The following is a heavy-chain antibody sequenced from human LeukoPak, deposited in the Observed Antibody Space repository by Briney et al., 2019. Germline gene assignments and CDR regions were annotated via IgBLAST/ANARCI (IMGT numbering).Heavy chain of an antibody. CDR1: GGSISSGGYY. Sequence: SQTLSLTCSVSGGSISSGGYYWSWIRQPPGKGLEWIGYIYQSGSTYYNPSLKSRVTVSVDRSKNQFSLKLSSVTAADTAVYYCSALEWSPVYYYYRDVWGKGTTVTVSS. CDR3: SALEWSPVYYYYRDV. J-gene: IGHJ6*03. V-gene: IGHV4-30-2*01. CDR2: IYQSGST. D-gene: IGHD3-3*01.